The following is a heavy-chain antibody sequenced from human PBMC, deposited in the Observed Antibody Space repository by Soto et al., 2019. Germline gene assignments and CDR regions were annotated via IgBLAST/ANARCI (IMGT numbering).Heavy chain of an antibody. CDR3: ARDCGGSCSLYYYYGMDV. D-gene: IGHD2-15*01. CDR1: GGTFSSYA. V-gene: IGHV1-69*06. J-gene: IGHJ6*02. Sequence: QVQLVQSGAEVKKPGSSVKVSCKASGGTFSSYAISWVRQAPGQGLEWMGGIIPIFGTANYAQKFQGRVTITVDKSTSTAYMELSSLRSEDTAVYYCARDCGGSCSLYYYYGMDVWGQGTTVTVSS. CDR2: IIPIFGTA.